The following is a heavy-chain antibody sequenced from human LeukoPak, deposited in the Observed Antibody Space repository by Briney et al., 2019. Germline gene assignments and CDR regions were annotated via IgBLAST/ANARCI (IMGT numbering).Heavy chain of an antibody. J-gene: IGHJ4*02. V-gene: IGHV3-33*01. D-gene: IGHD3-3*01. CDR1: GFTFSSCG. Sequence: PGGSLRLSCAASGFTFSSCGMHWVRQAPGKGLEWVAVIWYDGTNKYYADSVKGRFTISRDNSKNTLFLQMNILRAEDTAVYYCARGERVNLWIFEGYDYWGRGTLVTVSS. CDR2: IWYDGTNK. CDR3: ARGERVNLWIFEGYDY.